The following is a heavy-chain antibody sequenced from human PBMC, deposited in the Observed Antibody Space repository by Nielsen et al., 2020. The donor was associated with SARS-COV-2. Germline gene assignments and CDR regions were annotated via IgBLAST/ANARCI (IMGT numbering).Heavy chain of an antibody. J-gene: IGHJ4*02. CDR1: GGSISSYY. CDR3: AGLDYGADY. V-gene: IGHV3-66*04. D-gene: IGHD4-17*01. Sequence: ETLSLTCTVSGGSISSYYWSWVRQAPGKGLEWVSVIYSGGSTYYADSVKGRFTISRDNSKNTLYLQMNSLRAEDTAVYYCAGLDYGADYWGQGTLVTVSS. CDR2: IYSGGST.